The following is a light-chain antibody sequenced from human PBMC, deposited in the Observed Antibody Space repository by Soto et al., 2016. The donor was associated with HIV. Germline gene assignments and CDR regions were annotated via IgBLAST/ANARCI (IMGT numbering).Light chain of an antibody. Sequence: SYELTQPPSVSVSPGQTARITCSGDALSKKYAYWYQQKPGQAPVVVIYKDTGRPSGIPGRFSGSSSGTTVTLIISGVQAEDEADYYCQSADSSGSHVFGNGTKVTVL. V-gene: IGLV3-25*03. CDR1: ALSKKY. J-gene: IGLJ1*01. CDR3: QSADSSGSHV. CDR2: KDT.